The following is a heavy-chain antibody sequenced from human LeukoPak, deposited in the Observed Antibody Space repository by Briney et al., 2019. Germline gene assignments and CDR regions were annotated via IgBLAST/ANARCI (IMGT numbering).Heavy chain of an antibody. D-gene: IGHD1-26*01. J-gene: IGHJ4*02. CDR1: GFTFSSYA. V-gene: IGHV3-23*01. CDR2: LTSAGST. Sequence: PGGSLRLSCAASGFTFSSYAMSWVRQAPGKGLEWVSALTSAGSTYYADSVKGRFTISRDNSKNTLYLQMNSLRAEDTAVYYCAKGMGPAKITSSDYWGQGALVTVSS. CDR3: AKGMGPAKITSSDY.